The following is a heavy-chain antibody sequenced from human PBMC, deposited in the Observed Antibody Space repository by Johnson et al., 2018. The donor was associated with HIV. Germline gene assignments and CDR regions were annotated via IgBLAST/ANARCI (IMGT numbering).Heavy chain of an antibody. CDR3: ARDPRLGELKIDRRGYAFDI. CDR2: VWYDGSNK. J-gene: IGHJ3*02. Sequence: VQLVESGGGVVPPGRSLRLSCVASGFTFSNYGMHWVRQAPGKGLEWVAAVWYDGSNKYYADSVKGRFTISRDNSQNTMYLQMNSLRAEDTAVYYCARDPRLGELKIDRRGYAFDIWGQGTMVTVSS. CDR1: GFTFSNYG. V-gene: IGHV3-30*19. D-gene: IGHD3-16*01.